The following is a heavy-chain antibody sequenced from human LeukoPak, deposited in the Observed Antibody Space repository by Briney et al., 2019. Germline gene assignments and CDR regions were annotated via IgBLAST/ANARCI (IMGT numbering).Heavy chain of an antibody. Sequence: ASVKFSCKASGYTFTSYGISWVRRAPGQGLEWMGWISAYNGNTNYAQKLQGRVTMTTDTSTSTAYMELRGLRSDDTAVYYCARDDSSGARPLLYSSSSRKHFDYWGQGTLVTVSS. CDR3: ARDDSSGARPLLYSSSSRKHFDY. V-gene: IGHV1-18*01. CDR1: GYTFTSYG. J-gene: IGHJ4*02. CDR2: ISAYNGNT. D-gene: IGHD6-6*01.